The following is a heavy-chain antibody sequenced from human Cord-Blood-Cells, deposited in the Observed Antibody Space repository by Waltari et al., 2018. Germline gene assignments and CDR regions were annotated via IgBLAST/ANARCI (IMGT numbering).Heavy chain of an antibody. V-gene: IGHV3-30*18. Sequence: QVQLVESGGGVVQPGRSLRLSCAASGFTFSSYGMHWFVQAPGKGMEWVAVISYDGSNKYYADSVKGRFTISRDNSKNTLYLQMNSLRAEDTAVYYCAKDGPHTDAFDIWGQGTMVTVSS. CDR3: AKDGPHTDAFDI. D-gene: IGHD5-18*01. J-gene: IGHJ3*02. CDR1: GFTFSSYG. CDR2: ISYDGSNK.